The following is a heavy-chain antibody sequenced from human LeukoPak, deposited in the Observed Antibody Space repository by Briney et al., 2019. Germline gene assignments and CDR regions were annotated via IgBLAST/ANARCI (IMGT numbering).Heavy chain of an antibody. Sequence: GGSLRLSCAASGLTFSSYWMSWVRQAPGKGLEWVANIKQDGSEKHYVDSVKGRFTISRDNAKNSLYLQMNSLRAEDTAVYYCARAAGGYCSSTSCRFDYWGQGTLVTVSS. CDR2: IKQDGSEK. CDR3: ARAAGGYCSSTSCRFDY. V-gene: IGHV3-7*01. D-gene: IGHD2-2*01. CDR1: GLTFSSYW. J-gene: IGHJ4*02.